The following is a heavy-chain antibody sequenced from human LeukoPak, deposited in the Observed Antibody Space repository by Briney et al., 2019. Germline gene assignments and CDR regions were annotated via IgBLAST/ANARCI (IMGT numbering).Heavy chain of an antibody. V-gene: IGHV4-59*08. CDR1: GHSISSYY. CDR3: ARRPRYSSSSRYYYYVMDV. D-gene: IGHD6-6*01. Sequence: SDTVSLICTFSGHSISSYYWRWIRQPPGKGLEWIGYNYYSGSTNYNPSLKSRVTISVDTSKNQFSLKLSSVTAADTAVYYCARRPRYSSSSRYYYYVMDVWGQGTTVTVSS. CDR2: NYYSGST. J-gene: IGHJ6*02.